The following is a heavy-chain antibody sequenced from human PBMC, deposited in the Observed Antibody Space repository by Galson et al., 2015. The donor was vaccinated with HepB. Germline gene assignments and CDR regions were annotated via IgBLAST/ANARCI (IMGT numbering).Heavy chain of an antibody. Sequence: PLSLSCAAPGFTFSGSAIHWVGQTSGTGLEWVVRSCSKASNYETAYAASLKGRFPISRADSKNTAYLHIKSLNTEDTAVYYCTRLGDLSGYSSSWGQGTLVTVSS. D-gene: IGHD6-13*01. CDR2: SCSKASNYET. V-gene: IGHV3-73*01. CDR3: TRLGDLSGYSSS. J-gene: IGHJ4*02. CDR1: GFTFSGSA.